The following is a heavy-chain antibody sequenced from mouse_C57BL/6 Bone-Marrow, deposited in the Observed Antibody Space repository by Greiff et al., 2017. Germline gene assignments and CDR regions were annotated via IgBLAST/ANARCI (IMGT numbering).Heavy chain of an antibody. CDR1: GYSITSDY. CDR2: ISYSGST. Sequence: EVQRVESGPGLAKPSQTLSLTCSVTGYSITSDYWNWIRKFPGNKLEYMGYISYSGSTYYNPSLKSRISITRDTSKNQYYLQLNSVTTEDTATYYCALYSNYVGGAMDYWGQGTSVTVSS. V-gene: IGHV3-8*01. J-gene: IGHJ4*01. D-gene: IGHD2-5*01. CDR3: ALYSNYVGGAMDY.